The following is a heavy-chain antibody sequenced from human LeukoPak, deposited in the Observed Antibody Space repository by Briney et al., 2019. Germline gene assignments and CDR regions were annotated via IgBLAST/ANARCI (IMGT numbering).Heavy chain of an antibody. CDR3: GRSMDV. D-gene: IGHD5-24*01. Sequence: PGRSLRLSCAASGFTFDDYAMHWVRQAPGKGLEWVSGISWNSGSIGYADSVKGRFTISRDNAKNSLYLQMNSLRADDTAVYYCGRSMDVWGQGTTVTVSS. J-gene: IGHJ6*02. CDR1: GFTFDDYA. CDR2: ISWNSGSI. V-gene: IGHV3-9*01.